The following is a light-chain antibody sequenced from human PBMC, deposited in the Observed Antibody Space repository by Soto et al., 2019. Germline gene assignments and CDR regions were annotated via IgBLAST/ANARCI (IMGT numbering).Light chain of an antibody. V-gene: IGKV3-15*01. CDR1: QSVSIN. J-gene: IGKJ1*01. Sequence: ETVMTQSPATLSVSPGERAIVSCRASQSVSINLAWYQQKPGQAPRLLIYGASTRATGIPARFSGSGSGTEFTLTISSLQSEDFATYSCQQYSDWRRAFGPGTKV. CDR2: GAS. CDR3: QQYSDWRRA.